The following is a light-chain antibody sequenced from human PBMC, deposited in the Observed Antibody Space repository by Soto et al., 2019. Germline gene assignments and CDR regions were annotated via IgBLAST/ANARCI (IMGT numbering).Light chain of an antibody. CDR1: QSVSSN. J-gene: IGKJ4*01. CDR2: GAS. CDR3: QQYNDWPLT. V-gene: IGKV3D-15*01. Sequence: EMVLTQSPATLSVSPGERVTLSCRASQSVSSNLAWYQQRPGHAPSLLISGASTRATGIPARFSASGSGTEFTLTISSLQSEDVAVYYCQQYNDWPLTFGGGTKVEIK.